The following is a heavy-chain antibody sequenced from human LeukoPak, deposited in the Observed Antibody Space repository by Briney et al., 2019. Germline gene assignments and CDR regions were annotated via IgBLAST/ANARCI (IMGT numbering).Heavy chain of an antibody. Sequence: GGSLRLSCAASGFTFSSYWMHWVRQAPGKGLVWVSRINSDGSSTNYADSVKGRFTIPRDNAKNTLYLQMNSLRAEDTAVYYCATSTYCSGGSCYSRTFQYWGQGTLVTVSS. J-gene: IGHJ4*02. CDR1: GFTFSSYW. V-gene: IGHV3-74*01. D-gene: IGHD2-15*01. CDR3: ATSTYCSGGSCYSRTFQY. CDR2: INSDGSST.